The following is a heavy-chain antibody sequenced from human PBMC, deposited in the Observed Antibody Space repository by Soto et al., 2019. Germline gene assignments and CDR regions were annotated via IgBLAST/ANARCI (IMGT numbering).Heavy chain of an antibody. J-gene: IGHJ5*02. Sequence: EVQLVESGGGLVKPGGSLRLSCAASGFTFSSYSMNWVRQAPGKGLEWVSSISSSSSYIYYADSVKGRFTISRDNAKNSRYLKMNSLRAEDTAVYYCARDLKRGYYDFWSGYSTGWFDPWGQGTLVTVSS. V-gene: IGHV3-21*01. D-gene: IGHD3-3*01. CDR1: GFTFSSYS. CDR2: ISSSSSYI. CDR3: ARDLKRGYYDFWSGYSTGWFDP.